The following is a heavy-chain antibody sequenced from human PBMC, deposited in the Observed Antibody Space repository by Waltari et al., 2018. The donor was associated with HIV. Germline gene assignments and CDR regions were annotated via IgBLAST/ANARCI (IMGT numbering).Heavy chain of an antibody. CDR3: VRRSVMGLDL. D-gene: IGHD3-16*01. J-gene: IGHJ6*02. CDR1: GVLIRNHA. CDR2: NTYYGGKE. V-gene: IGHV3-30*09. Sequence: LVQSGGGVAQAGRSLRLSCAASGVLIRNHAMHWVRQFADKRLEWVAVNTYYGGKEFVTDSLKGRFVISRDNARDTLYLEVKVLKVEDSGVYYCVRRSVMGLDLWGQGTTVIVS.